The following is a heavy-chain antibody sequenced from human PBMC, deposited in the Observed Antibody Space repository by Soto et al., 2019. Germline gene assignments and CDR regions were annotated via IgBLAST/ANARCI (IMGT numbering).Heavy chain of an antibody. J-gene: IGHJ4*02. V-gene: IGHV3-21*01. CDR1: GFTFSCYS. CDR2: ISSSSSYI. Sequence: GGSLRLSCAASGFTFSCYSMKWVRQAPGKGLGWVSSISSSSSYIYYADSVKGRFTISRDDAKNSLSLQMNSLRAEDTAVYYCASWKSSTGDYWGQGTLVTVSS. D-gene: IGHD2-2*01. CDR3: ASWKSSTGDY.